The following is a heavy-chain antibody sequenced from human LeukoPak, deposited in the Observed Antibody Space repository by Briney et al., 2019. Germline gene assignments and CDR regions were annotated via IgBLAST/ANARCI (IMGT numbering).Heavy chain of an antibody. CDR1: GGSISGYY. D-gene: IGHD5-18*01. CDR2: IYTSGSN. Sequence: SETLSLTCTVSGGSISGYYWSWIRQPAGEGLEWIGHIYTSGSNDYNPSLKSRVTMSVDTSKKQSSLKLSSVTAADTAVYFCARGRGYTYYQWGQGTLVIVSS. J-gene: IGHJ4*02. V-gene: IGHV4-4*07. CDR3: ARGRGYTYYQ.